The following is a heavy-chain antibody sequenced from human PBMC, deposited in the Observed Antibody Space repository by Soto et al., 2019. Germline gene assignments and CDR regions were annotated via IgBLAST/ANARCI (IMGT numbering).Heavy chain of an antibody. V-gene: IGHV3-11*01. Sequence: VGSLRLSCAGSGFTFSDYYMSWIRQAPGKGLEWVSYISSSGNIIYYADSVKGRFTISRDNAKNSLYLQMNSLRAEDTAVYYCARDLGYYASDGYFDYWGQGTLVTVSS. D-gene: IGHD3-22*01. J-gene: IGHJ4*02. CDR1: GFTFSDYY. CDR3: ARDLGYYASDGYFDY. CDR2: ISSSGNII.